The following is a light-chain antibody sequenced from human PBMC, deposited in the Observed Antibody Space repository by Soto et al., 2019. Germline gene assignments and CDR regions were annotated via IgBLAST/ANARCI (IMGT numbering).Light chain of an antibody. J-gene: IGLJ2*01. Sequence: QSALTQPPSASGSPGQTVTISCTGTSSDVGGYDYVSWYQQHPGKAPKIMIYEVNKRPSGVPGRFSGSKSGNTASLTVSGLQAEDEADYYCSSYAGSNILFGGGTKLTVL. CDR1: SSDVGGYDY. CDR3: SSYAGSNIL. CDR2: EVN. V-gene: IGLV2-8*01.